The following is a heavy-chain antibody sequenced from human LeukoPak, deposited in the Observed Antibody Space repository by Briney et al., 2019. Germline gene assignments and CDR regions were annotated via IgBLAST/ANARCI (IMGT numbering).Heavy chain of an antibody. V-gene: IGHV4-4*07. J-gene: IGHJ4*02. CDR3: ARGKEMTRTSGYYSFDF. Sequence: SETMSLTCTVSIGSLNTYFWTWVRQPAGKGLEWIGRVSDTGRAYYNPSLESRVTISLDTSKNQFSLKVTSVTAADTAVYYCARGKEMTRTSGYYSFDFWGQGTLVSVSS. CDR1: IGSLNTYF. D-gene: IGHD3-9*01. CDR2: VSDTGRA.